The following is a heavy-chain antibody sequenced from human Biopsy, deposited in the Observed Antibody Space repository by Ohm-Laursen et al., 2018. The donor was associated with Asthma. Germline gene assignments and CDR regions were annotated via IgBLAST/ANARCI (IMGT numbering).Heavy chain of an antibody. CDR1: GFTFRSYA. V-gene: IGHV3-30-3*01. CDR3: ARDVMEWYLPAFDF. CDR2: GGSYYDGGLK. D-gene: IGHD3-3*01. J-gene: IGHJ4*02. Sequence: SLRLSCAASGFTFRSYAMHWVRQAPGKGLEWVAVGGSYYDGGLKYYADSVNGRFTVSRDDSKNTLYLQMNSLRPDDTAVCCCARDVMEWYLPAFDFWGQGTLVTVSS.